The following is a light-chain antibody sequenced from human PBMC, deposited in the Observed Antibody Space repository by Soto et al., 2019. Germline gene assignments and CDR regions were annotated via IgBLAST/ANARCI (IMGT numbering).Light chain of an antibody. CDR1: SSNIGSNT. J-gene: IGLJ2*01. V-gene: IGLV1-44*01. CDR3: AAWDDSLNGVV. Sequence: QSVLTQPPSASGTPGQRVTISCSGSSSNIGSNTVSWYQQLPGTAPKLLIYNNSQRPSGVPDRFSGSKSGTSASLAISGLQSEDEADYYCAAWDDSLNGVVFGGGTQLTVL. CDR2: NNS.